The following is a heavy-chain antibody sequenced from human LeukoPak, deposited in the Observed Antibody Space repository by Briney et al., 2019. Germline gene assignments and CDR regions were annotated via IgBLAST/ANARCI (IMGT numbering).Heavy chain of an antibody. CDR1: GFTFRNYW. Sequence: GGSLTLSCAASGFTFRNYWMLWIRHAPGKGLLCVSRISGDGNSATYADSVKGRFTISRDNVKNTLYLQLSRLRVEDTAVYYCARGYNSAPDYWGQGTLVTVSS. J-gene: IGHJ4*02. D-gene: IGHD5-24*01. CDR2: ISGDGNSA. V-gene: IGHV3-74*01. CDR3: ARGYNSAPDY.